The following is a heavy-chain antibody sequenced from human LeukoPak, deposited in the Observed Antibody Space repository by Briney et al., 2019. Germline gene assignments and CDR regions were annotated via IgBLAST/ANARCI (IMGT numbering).Heavy chain of an antibody. J-gene: IGHJ4*01. CDR2: ISNVVS. Sequence: GGSLRLSCAVSGITFSSYEMNWVRQAPGKGLEWISCISNVVSYYADSVKGRFTISRDNAKNSLYLQMNSLTVEDTAVYYCARGFRDTARFLDYWGQEPWSPSPQ. V-gene: IGHV3-48*03. CDR1: GITFSSYE. CDR3: ARGFRDTARFLDY. D-gene: IGHD5-18*01.